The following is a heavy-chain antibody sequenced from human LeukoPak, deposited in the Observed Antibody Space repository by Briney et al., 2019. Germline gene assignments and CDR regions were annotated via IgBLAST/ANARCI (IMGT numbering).Heavy chain of an antibody. CDR3: ASIMRDYYDSSGTLFDY. CDR2: IYSGGST. Sequence: GSLRLSCAASGFTVSSNYMSWVRQAPGKGLEWVSIIYSGGSTYYADSVKGRFTISRDNSENTLYLQMNSLRVEDTAVYYCASIMRDYYDSSGTLFDYWGQGTLVTVSS. V-gene: IGHV3-66*01. D-gene: IGHD3-22*01. CDR1: GFTVSSNY. J-gene: IGHJ4*02.